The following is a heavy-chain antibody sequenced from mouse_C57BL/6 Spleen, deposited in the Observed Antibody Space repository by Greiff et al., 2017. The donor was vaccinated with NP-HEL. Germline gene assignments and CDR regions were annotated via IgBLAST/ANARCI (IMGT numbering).Heavy chain of an antibody. CDR1: GYAFSSSW. D-gene: IGHD2-14*01. J-gene: IGHJ3*01. CDR2: IYPGDGDT. CDR3: ARSEVRPFAY. Sequence: QVQLQQSGPELVKPGASVKISCKASGYAFSSSWMNWVKQRPGKGLEWIGRIYPGDGDTNYNGKFKGKATLTADKSSSTAYMQLSNLTSEDSAVYFCARSEVRPFAYWGQGTLVTVSA. V-gene: IGHV1-82*01.